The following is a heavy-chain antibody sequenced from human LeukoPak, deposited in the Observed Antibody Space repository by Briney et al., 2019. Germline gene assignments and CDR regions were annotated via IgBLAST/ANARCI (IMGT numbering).Heavy chain of an antibody. Sequence: GSSVKVSCKASGGTFSSYAISWVRQAPGQGLEWMGGIIPIFGTANYAQKFQGRVTITADKSTSTAYMELSSLRSEDTAVYYCARSLPKQQLVRGRGPYYHYYYMDVWGKGTTVTISS. V-gene: IGHV1-69*06. CDR2: IIPIFGTA. J-gene: IGHJ6*03. D-gene: IGHD6-13*01. CDR3: ARSLPKQQLVRGRGPYYHYYYMDV. CDR1: GGTFSSYA.